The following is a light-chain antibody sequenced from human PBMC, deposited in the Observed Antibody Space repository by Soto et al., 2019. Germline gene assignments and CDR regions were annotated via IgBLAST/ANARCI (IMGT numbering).Light chain of an antibody. CDR3: QQRSNS. J-gene: IGKJ4*01. V-gene: IGKV3-11*01. Sequence: EIVLTQSPATLSLSPGDRAVLSCRASQSVSRSLTWYQHEAGQAPRLLIYDASTRATGIPRRFSGSGSGTDFTLTISSLEPEDFAVYYCQQRSNSFGGGTKVEIK. CDR2: DAS. CDR1: QSVSRS.